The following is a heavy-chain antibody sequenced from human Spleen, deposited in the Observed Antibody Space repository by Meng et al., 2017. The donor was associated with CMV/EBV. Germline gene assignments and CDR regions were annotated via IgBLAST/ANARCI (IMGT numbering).Heavy chain of an antibody. CDR3: ARVGIAARLDYFDY. CDR2: INPNSGGT. V-gene: IGHV1-2*02. J-gene: IGHJ4*02. CDR1: GYTFTGYY. Sequence: ASGYTFTGYYMHWVRQAPGQGLEWMGWINPNSGGTNYAQKFQGRATMTRDTSISTAYMELSRLRSDDTAVYYCARVGIAARLDYFDYWGQGTLVTVSS. D-gene: IGHD6-6*01.